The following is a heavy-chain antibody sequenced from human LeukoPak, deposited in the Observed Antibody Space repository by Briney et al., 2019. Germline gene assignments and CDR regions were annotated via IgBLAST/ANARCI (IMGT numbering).Heavy chain of an antibody. CDR2: ISSDGRNK. CDR1: GFTFTSFS. V-gene: IGHV3-30*04. J-gene: IGHJ4*02. CDR3: ARDRKYYFDY. Sequence: PGGSLSLSCSASGFTFTSFSLHWVRLAPDKGLEWVAFISSDGRNKFSADSLRAQFTISRDNSNNMLYLQMNSLRTEDTAVYYCARDRKYYFDYWGQGTLVTVSS.